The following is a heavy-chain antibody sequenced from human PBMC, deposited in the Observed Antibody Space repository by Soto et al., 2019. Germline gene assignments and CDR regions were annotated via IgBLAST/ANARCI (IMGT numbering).Heavy chain of an antibody. J-gene: IGHJ4*02. CDR1: GFTFSSYA. V-gene: IGHV3-30-3*01. D-gene: IGHD6-13*01. CDR3: ARSFRSTWYYFDY. Sequence: GGSLRLSCTASGFTFSSYAMHWVRQAPGEGLEWVAVVSPDGSNKHYADSVKGRFTVSRDNSKNTLYLQMNSLRAEDTTVYYCARSFRSTWYYFDYWGQGTLVTVSS. CDR2: VSPDGSNK.